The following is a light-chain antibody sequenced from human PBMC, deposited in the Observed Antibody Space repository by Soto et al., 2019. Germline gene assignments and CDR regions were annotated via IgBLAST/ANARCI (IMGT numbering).Light chain of an antibody. CDR2: DVS. CDR3: SSYTSSSTPWV. J-gene: IGLJ1*01. CDR1: SSDAGGYNY. Sequence: QSALTQPASVSGSPGQSITISCTGTSSDAGGYNYVSWYQQHPGKAPKLMIYDVSNRPSGVSNRFSGSKSGNTASLTISGLQAEDEADYYCSSYTSSSTPWVFGTGTKVTVL. V-gene: IGLV2-14*01.